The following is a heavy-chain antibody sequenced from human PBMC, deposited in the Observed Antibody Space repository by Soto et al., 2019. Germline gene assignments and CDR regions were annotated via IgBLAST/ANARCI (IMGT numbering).Heavy chain of an antibody. Sequence: EVQLVESGGGLVQPGGSRRLSCSASGFTFSGYKMNWVRQGPGQGLEWISCMKSDSSGTWYADSVKSRFTMSRDNAKKSPYLHMNTLRDNDTAVDVCARDSKWSTIFWGKGTLSAITS. CDR1: GFTFSGYK. J-gene: IGHJ4*02. V-gene: IGHV3-48*02. CDR2: MKSDSSGT. D-gene: IGHD2-15*01. CDR3: ARDSKWSTIF.